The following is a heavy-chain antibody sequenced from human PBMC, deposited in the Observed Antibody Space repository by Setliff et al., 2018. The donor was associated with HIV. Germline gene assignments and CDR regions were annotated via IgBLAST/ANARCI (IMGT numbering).Heavy chain of an antibody. J-gene: IGHJ6*02. Sequence: ASVKVSCKASGYTFTSYDINWVRQAPGQGPEWMGWTNPNSGNTGYAPKLQGRVTMTRNTSISTAYMELSSLRSDDTAVYYCASSWSRVPYYGMDVWGQGTTVTVSS. D-gene: IGHD6-13*01. CDR2: TNPNSGNT. CDR1: GYTFTSYD. V-gene: IGHV1-8*02. CDR3: ASSWSRVPYYGMDV.